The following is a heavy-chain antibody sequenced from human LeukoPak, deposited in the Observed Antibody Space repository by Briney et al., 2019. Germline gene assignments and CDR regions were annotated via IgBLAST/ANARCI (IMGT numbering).Heavy chain of an antibody. CDR2: INHSGST. J-gene: IGHJ4*02. CDR3: ARGSTYYFDY. CDR1: GGSFSGYY. Sequence: SETLSLTCAVYGGSFSGYYWSWIRQPPGKGLEWIGEINHSGSTNYNPSLKSRVTISVDTSKNQFSLKLSSVTAADTAVYYCARGSTYYFDYWGQGTLVTVSS. V-gene: IGHV4-34*01.